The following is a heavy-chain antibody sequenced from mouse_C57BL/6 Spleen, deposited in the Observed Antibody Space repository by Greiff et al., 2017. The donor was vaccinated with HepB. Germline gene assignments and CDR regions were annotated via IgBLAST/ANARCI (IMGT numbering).Heavy chain of an antibody. CDR3: ARGGLTLGGAMDY. Sequence: VQLQQPGTELVKPGASVKLSCKASGYTFTSYWMHWVKQRPGQGLEWIGNINPSNGGTNYNEKFKSKATLTVDKSSSTAYMQLSSLTSEDSAVYYCARGGLTLGGAMDYWGQGTSVTVSS. V-gene: IGHV1-53*01. CDR1: GYTFTSYW. D-gene: IGHD2-12*01. CDR2: INPSNGGT. J-gene: IGHJ4*01.